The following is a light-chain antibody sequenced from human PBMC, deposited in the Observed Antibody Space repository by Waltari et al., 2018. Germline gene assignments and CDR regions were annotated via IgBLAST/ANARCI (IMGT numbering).Light chain of an antibody. CDR1: GWGDKS. Sequence: SYELTQPPSVSVSPGQTATITCSGDGWGDKSVGCYQQKPGQSPVEVIYSDDKRPPGIPERFSGSNSGNTATLTIGGTQTTDEGDYYCQAWDDTTVVFGAGTKVTV. V-gene: IGLV3-1*01. CDR2: SDD. CDR3: QAWDDTTVV. J-gene: IGLJ2*01.